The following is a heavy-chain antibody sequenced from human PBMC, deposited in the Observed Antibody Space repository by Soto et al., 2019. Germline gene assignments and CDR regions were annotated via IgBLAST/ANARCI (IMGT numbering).Heavy chain of an antibody. J-gene: IGHJ5*02. D-gene: IGHD3-3*01. V-gene: IGHV3-23*01. CDR2: INNGGGST. CDR1: GFTFSSYA. Sequence: PGGSLRLSCAASGFTFSSYAMNWVRQAPGKGLEWVSTINNGGGSTYYADSVKGRFAISRDNSRNTLYLQMNNLRAEDTAVYYCAKSITISPNWFDPWGQGTLVTVSS. CDR3: AKSITISPNWFDP.